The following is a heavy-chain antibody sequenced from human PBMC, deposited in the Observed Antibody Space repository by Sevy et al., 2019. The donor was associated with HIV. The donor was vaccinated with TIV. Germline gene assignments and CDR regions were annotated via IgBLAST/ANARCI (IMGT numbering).Heavy chain of an antibody. CDR1: GGSISSGDYY. J-gene: IGHJ4*02. Sequence: SETLSLTCTVSGGSISSGDYYWSWIRQPPGKGLECIGYIYYSGSTYYNPSLKSRVTISVDTSKNQFSLKLSSVTAADTAVYYCASYYSVLRFLEWFPQGPGKFDYWVQGTLVTVSS. CDR2: IYYSGST. V-gene: IGHV4-30-4*01. D-gene: IGHD3-3*01. CDR3: ASYYSVLRFLEWFPQGPGKFDY.